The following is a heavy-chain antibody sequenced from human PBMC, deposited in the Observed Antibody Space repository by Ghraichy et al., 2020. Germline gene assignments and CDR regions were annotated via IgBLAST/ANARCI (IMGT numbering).Heavy chain of an antibody. Sequence: ASVKVSCKASGYTFTSYAMHWVRQAPGQRLEWMGWINAGKGNTKFSQKFQGRVTITRDTFASTAYMELSSLRSEDTAVYYCARDPIGSGSPYYFDYWGQGTLVTVSS. V-gene: IGHV1-3*01. J-gene: IGHJ4*02. CDR2: INAGKGNT. CDR1: GYTFTSYA. CDR3: ARDPIGSGSPYYFDY. D-gene: IGHD3-22*01.